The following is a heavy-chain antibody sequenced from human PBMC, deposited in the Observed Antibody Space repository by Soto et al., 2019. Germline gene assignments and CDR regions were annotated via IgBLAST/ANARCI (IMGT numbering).Heavy chain of an antibody. D-gene: IGHD2-15*01. Sequence: GGSLRLSCAASGFTFSSYAMHWVRQAPGKGLEWVAVISYDGSNKYYADSVKGRFTISRDNSKNTLYLQMNSLRAEDTAVYYCARVNIVVVVAAPFDYWGQGTLVTVSS. CDR1: GFTFSSYA. CDR3: ARVNIVVVVAAPFDY. CDR2: ISYDGSNK. J-gene: IGHJ4*02. V-gene: IGHV3-30-3*01.